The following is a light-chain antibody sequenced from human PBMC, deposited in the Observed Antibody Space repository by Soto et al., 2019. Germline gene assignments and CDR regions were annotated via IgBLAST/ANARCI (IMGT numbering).Light chain of an antibody. CDR2: GAG. J-gene: IGKJ4*01. V-gene: IGKV3-20*01. CDR1: QNVRKY. Sequence: EVVLTQSPGPLSLSPGEIVTVSCRASQNVRKYLAWYQQKPGQAPRLVIYGAGTRGTGVPDRFSGSRSGTDFTLTITSVKSDDSAVYYCHQYGESPPTFGGGTKVEI. CDR3: HQYGESPPT.